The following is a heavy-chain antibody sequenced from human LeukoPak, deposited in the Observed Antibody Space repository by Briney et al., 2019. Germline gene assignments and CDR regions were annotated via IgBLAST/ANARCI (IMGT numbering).Heavy chain of an antibody. CDR1: GGSISSGGYS. V-gene: IGHV4-30-2*01. Sequence: SQTLSLTCAVSGGSISSGGYSWSWIRQPPGKGLEWIGEINHSGSTNYNPSLKSRVTISVDTSKNQFSLKLSSVTAADTAVYYCARGFNNDFWSGYYKRWFDPWGQGTLVTVSS. CDR3: ARGFNNDFWSGYYKRWFDP. D-gene: IGHD3-3*01. J-gene: IGHJ5*02. CDR2: INHSGST.